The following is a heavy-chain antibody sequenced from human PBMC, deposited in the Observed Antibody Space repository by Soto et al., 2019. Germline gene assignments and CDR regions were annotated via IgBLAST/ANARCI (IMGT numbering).Heavy chain of an antibody. D-gene: IGHD3-10*01. J-gene: IGHJ6*03. CDR2: IYSGGST. CDR1: GFTVSSNY. Sequence: EVQLVESGGDLVQPGGSLRLSCAASGFTVSSNYMSWVRQAPGKGLEWVSVIYSGGSTYYADSVKGRFTISRDNSKNTLYLQMNSLRAEDTAVYYCARAEWTMVRGVDNYYYYMDVWGKGTTVTVSS. V-gene: IGHV3-66*01. CDR3: ARAEWTMVRGVDNYYYYMDV.